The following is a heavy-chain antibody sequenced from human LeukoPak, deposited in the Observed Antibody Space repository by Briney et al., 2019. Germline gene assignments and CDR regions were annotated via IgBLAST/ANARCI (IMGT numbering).Heavy chain of an antibody. CDR2: IYYSGST. D-gene: IGHD3-3*01. CDR1: GGSISSGGYY. V-gene: IGHV4-31*03. CDR3: ARAPIGDFWSGYYLDY. J-gene: IGHJ4*02. Sequence: SETLSLTCTVSGGSISSGGYYWSWIRQHPGKGLEWIGYIYYSGSTYYNPSLKSRVTISVDTSKNQFSLKLSSVTAADTAVYYCARAPIGDFWSGYYLDYWGQGTLVTVSS.